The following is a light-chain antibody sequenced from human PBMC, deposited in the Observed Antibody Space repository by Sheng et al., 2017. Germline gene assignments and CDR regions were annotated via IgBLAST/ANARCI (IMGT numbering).Light chain of an antibody. V-gene: IGKV1-5*03. Sequence: DIQMTQSPSTLSASVGDRVTITCRASQSITDSLAWYQQKPGKAPNLLIYKASTLQSGVPSRFSGGGSGTEFTLTISSLQPEDFATYYCQQADSFPLTFGGGTKVEI. CDR2: KAS. CDR1: QSITDS. J-gene: IGKJ4*01. CDR3: QQADSFPLT.